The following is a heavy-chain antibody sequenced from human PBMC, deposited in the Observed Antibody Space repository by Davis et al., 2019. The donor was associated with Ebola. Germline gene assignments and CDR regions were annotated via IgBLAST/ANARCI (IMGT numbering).Heavy chain of an antibody. J-gene: IGHJ4*02. V-gene: IGHV3-30-3*01. D-gene: IGHD3-10*01. Sequence: GESLKISCAASGFTFSSYAMHWVRQAPGKGLEWVAVISYDGSNKYYADSVKGRFTISRDNSKNTLYLQMNSLRAEDTAVYYCASLISMVRGVGRGDYWGQGTLVTVSS. CDR3: ASLISMVRGVGRGDY. CDR1: GFTFSSYA. CDR2: ISYDGSNK.